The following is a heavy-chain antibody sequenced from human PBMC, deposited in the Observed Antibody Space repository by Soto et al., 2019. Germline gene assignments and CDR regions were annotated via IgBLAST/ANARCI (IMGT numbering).Heavy chain of an antibody. D-gene: IGHD6-13*01. CDR2: ISGSGGTS. CDR3: AKGRGSSWTIDY. J-gene: IGHJ4*01. V-gene: IGHV3-23*01. CDR1: GFNFRSYA. Sequence: DVALSESGGGLVQPGGSLRLSCAASGFNFRSYAMSWVRRAPGKGLEWVSAISGSGGTSYFADSVRGRFTISRDNSKNTLYLQLSRLRVEDTAEYFCAKGRGSSWTIDYWGHGTLVTVTS.